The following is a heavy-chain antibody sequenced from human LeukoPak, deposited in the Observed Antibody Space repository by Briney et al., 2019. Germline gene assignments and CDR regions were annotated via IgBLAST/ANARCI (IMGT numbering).Heavy chain of an antibody. D-gene: IGHD6-13*01. CDR1: GFTFSSYW. CDR3: ARDQQQLVSYYYYYYYMDV. J-gene: IGHJ6*03. CDR2: IKQDGSEK. Sequence: TGGSLRLSCAASGFTFSSYWMSWVRQAPGKGLEWVANIKQDGSEKYYVDSVKGRFTISRDNAKNSLYLQMNSLRAEDTAVYYCARDQQQLVSYYYYYYYMDVWGKGTTVTVSS. V-gene: IGHV3-7*01.